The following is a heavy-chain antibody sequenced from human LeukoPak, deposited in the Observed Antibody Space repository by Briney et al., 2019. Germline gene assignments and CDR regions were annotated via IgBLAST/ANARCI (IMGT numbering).Heavy chain of an antibody. D-gene: IGHD3-10*01. CDR1: GGSISSGGYY. Sequence: SETPSLTCTVSGGSISSGGYYWSWIRQHPGKGLEWIGHIYYSGSTYYNPSLKSRVTISVDTSKNQFSLKLSSVTAADTAVYYCAREITMVRGVIHNYFDYWGQGTLVTVSS. CDR3: AREITMVRGVIHNYFDY. J-gene: IGHJ4*02. V-gene: IGHV4-31*03. CDR2: IYYSGST.